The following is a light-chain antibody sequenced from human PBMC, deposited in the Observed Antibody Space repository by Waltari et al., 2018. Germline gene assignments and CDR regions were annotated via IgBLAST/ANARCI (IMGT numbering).Light chain of an antibody. CDR1: NLGNRY. J-gene: IGLJ1*01. V-gene: IGLV3-1*01. Sequence: SYELTQPPSVSVSPGQTASIACSGDNLGNRYACWYQQKSGQSPVLVIYQDSKRPSGIPERFSGSSSGNTATLTISEAQAMDEADYYCQAWDSSSAVFGSVTRVTVL. CDR3: QAWDSSSAV. CDR2: QDS.